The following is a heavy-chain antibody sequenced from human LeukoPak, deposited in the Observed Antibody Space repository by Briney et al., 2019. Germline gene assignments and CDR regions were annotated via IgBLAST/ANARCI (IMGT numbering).Heavy chain of an antibody. V-gene: IGHV4-59*01. CDR2: IYYSGST. D-gene: IGHD3-22*01. J-gene: IGHJ3*02. CDR3: ARENMGYYDSSGYHDAFGI. CDR1: GGSISSYY. Sequence: PSETLSLTCTVSGGSISSYYWSWIRQPPGKGLEWIGYIYYSGSTNYNPSLKSRVTISVDTSKNQFSLKLSSVTAADTAVYYCARENMGYYDSSGYHDAFGIWGQGTMVTVSS.